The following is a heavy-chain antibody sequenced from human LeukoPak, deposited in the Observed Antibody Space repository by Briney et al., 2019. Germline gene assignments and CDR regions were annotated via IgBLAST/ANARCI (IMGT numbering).Heavy chain of an antibody. D-gene: IGHD3-16*01. J-gene: IGHJ4*02. CDR1: GFTFSSFW. CDR2: ISGSGGST. Sequence: GGSLRLSCAASGFTFSSFWIHWVRQAPGKGLEWVSGISGSGGSTYYADSVKGRFTISRDNSKDTLYLQMNSLGAEDTAVYYCAKGSTSYGYLFDYWGQGTLVTVSS. CDR3: AKGSTSYGYLFDY. V-gene: IGHV3-23*01.